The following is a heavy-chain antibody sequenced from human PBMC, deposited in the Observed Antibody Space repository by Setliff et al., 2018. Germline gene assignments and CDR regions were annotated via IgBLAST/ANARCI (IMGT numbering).Heavy chain of an antibody. Sequence: SETLSLTCAVSGYFISSGYYWSWIRQPPGKGLEWIGEINHSGSTNYNPSLKSRVTISVDTSKNQFSLKLSSVTAADTAVYYCARETSSGSYYYYYYYMDVWGKGTTVTVSS. CDR2: INHSGST. CDR3: ARETSSGSYYYYYYYMDV. J-gene: IGHJ6*03. D-gene: IGHD3-10*01. V-gene: IGHV4-34*01. CDR1: GYFISSGYY.